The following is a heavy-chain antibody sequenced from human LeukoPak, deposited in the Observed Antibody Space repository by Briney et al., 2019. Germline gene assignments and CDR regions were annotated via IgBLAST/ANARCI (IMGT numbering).Heavy chain of an antibody. Sequence: PGGSLRLSCAGSGFTFSDYYMSWIRQAPGKGLEWVPYISSSGRTIYYADSVKGRFTISRDNAKNSLYLQMNSLRAEDTAVYYCARADCSSSSCYELDYWGQGTLVTVSS. CDR1: GFTFSDYY. CDR2: ISSSGRTI. D-gene: IGHD2-2*01. CDR3: ARADCSSSSCYELDY. V-gene: IGHV3-11*04. J-gene: IGHJ4*02.